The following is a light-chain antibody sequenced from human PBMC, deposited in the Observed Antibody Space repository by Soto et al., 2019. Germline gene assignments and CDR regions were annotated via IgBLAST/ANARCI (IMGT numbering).Light chain of an antibody. J-gene: IGLJ3*02. V-gene: IGLV1-44*01. CDR1: SSNIGSHT. Sequence: QSVLTQPPSASGTPGQRVTISCSGSSSNIGSHTVSWYQQLPGTAPKLLFYSSNQRPSGVPDRFSGSKSGTSASLAVSGLQSEDDADYYCVAWDDSLNGWVFGGGTQLTVL. CDR3: VAWDDSLNGWV. CDR2: SSN.